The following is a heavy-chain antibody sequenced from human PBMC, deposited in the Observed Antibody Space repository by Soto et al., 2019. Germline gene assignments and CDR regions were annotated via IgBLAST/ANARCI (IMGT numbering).Heavy chain of an antibody. CDR1: GFTFSSYG. CDR2: ISYDGSNK. D-gene: IGHD2-15*01. CDR3: AKIIVVVVAATKDAFDI. J-gene: IGHJ3*02. Sequence: QVQLVESGGGVVQPGRFLRLSCAASGFTFSSYGMHWVRQAPGKGLEWVAVISYDGSNKYYADSVKGRFTISRDNSKNTLYLQMNSLRAEDTAVYYCAKIIVVVVAATKDAFDIWGQGTMVTVSS. V-gene: IGHV3-30*18.